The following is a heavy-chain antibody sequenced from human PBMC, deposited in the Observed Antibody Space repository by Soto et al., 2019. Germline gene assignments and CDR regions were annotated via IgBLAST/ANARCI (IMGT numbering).Heavy chain of an antibody. CDR1: GFTFNDDA. CDR3: GKYRSGSYYYYCGMDV. D-gene: IGHD1-26*01. CDR2: ISWDGGST. J-gene: IGHJ6*02. Sequence: GGSLRLSCAASGFTFNDDAMHWVRQAPGKGLEWVSLISWDGGSTYYADSVQGRFTISRDNGKNSLYLQMNSLRAEDTALYDFGKYRSGSYYYYCGMDVWCQGTTVIVYS. V-gene: IGHV3-43D*04.